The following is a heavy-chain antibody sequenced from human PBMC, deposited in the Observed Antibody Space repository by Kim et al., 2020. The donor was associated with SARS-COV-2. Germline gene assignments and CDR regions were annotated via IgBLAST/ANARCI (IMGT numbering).Heavy chain of an antibody. CDR2: ISGSGGST. Sequence: GGSLRLSCAASGFTFSSYAMSWVRQAPGKGLEWVSAISGSGGSTYYADSVKGRFTISRDNSKNTLYLQMNNLRAEDTAVYYCAKVDGYCSGGSCYPLGWPFAYGGQETRVT. CDR3: AKVDGYCSGGSCYPLGWPFAY. J-gene: IGHJ4*02. V-gene: IGHV3-23*01. CDR1: GFTFSSYA. D-gene: IGHD2-15*01.